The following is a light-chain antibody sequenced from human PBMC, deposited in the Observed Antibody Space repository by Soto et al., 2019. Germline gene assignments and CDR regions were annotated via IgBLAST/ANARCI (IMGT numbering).Light chain of an antibody. J-gene: IGLJ2*01. CDR1: SSDVGGYHY. CDR2: EVT. Sequence: QSALTQPPSASGSPGQSVTISCTGTSSDVGGYHYVSWYQQHPGKAPKLMIHEVTKRPSGVPDRFSGSKSGNTASLTVSGLQGEDEADYYCSSYAGSNNLVFGGGTKLTVI. CDR3: SSYAGSNNLV. V-gene: IGLV2-8*01.